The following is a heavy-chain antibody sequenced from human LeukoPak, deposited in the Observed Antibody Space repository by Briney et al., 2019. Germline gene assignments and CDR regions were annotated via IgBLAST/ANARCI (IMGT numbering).Heavy chain of an antibody. V-gene: IGHV3-30*18. CDR2: ISYDGSNK. CDR1: GFIFNNYG. Sequence: PGRSLRLSCAASGFIFNNYGMHWVRQAPGKGLEWVAVISYDGSNKSYADSVKGRFTISRDSSKNTVYLQMNSLRVEDTAVYYCAKDWAPYCGGDCYFNYWGQGTLVTVSS. CDR3: AKDWAPYCGGDCYFNY. J-gene: IGHJ4*02. D-gene: IGHD2-21*02.